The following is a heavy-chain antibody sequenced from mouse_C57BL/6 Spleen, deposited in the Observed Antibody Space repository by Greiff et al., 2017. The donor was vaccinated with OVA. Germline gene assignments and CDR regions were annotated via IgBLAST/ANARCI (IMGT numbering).Heavy chain of an antibody. CDR2: IWSGGST. CDR3: ARNRKVTYYYAMDY. CDR1: GFSLTSYG. J-gene: IGHJ4*01. V-gene: IGHV2-2*01. Sequence: VQLQESGPGLVQPSQSLSITCTVSGFSLTSYGVHWVRQSPGKGLEWLGVIWSGGSTDYNAAFISGLSISKDNSKSQVFFKMNSLQADDTAIYYCARNRKVTYYYAMDYWGQGTSVTVSS. D-gene: IGHD2-5*01.